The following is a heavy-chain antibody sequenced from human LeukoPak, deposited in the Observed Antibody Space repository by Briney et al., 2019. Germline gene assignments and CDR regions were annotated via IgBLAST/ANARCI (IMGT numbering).Heavy chain of an antibody. D-gene: IGHD3-3*02. Sequence: KPSETLSLTCTVSGGSITSSSYYWGWLRQPPGKGPEWIGSIYYSGSTYYKPSLKSRVTISVDTSKNQFSLKLSSLTAADTAVYYCARLRRSRLAEFDYWGQGTLVTVSS. J-gene: IGHJ4*02. CDR1: GGSITSSSYY. V-gene: IGHV4-39*07. CDR3: ARLRRSRLAEFDY. CDR2: IYYSGST.